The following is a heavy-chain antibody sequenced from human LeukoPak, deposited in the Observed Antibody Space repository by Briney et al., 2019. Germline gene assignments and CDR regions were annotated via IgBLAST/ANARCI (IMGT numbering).Heavy chain of an antibody. J-gene: IGHJ4*02. CDR1: GFTFGSYS. D-gene: IGHD1-26*01. CDR3: ARDQGGSYSY. CDR2: INSLSGTR. V-gene: IGHV3-48*01. Sequence: GGSLRLSCAASGFTFGSYSMNWVRQAPGKGLEWVSFINSLSGTREYADSVKGRFTISRDNAKNSLYLQMNSLRVEDTAVYYCARDQGGSYSYWGQGTLVTVSS.